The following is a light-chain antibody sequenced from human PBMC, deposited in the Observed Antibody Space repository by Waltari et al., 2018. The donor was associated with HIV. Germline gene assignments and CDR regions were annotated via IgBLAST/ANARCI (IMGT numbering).Light chain of an antibody. CDR2: EVS. J-gene: IGLJ2*01. CDR3: SSYTNTTTLVL. V-gene: IGLV2-14*01. CDR1: SSDVGRYNF. Sequence: QSALAQPASVSGSPGQSLTISCTGTSSDVGRYNFVSWYQQHPGKAPKLMIYEVSNQPSGVSYRFAGSKSGNTASLTSSGLQAEDDADYYCSSYTNTTTLVLFGGGTKLTVL.